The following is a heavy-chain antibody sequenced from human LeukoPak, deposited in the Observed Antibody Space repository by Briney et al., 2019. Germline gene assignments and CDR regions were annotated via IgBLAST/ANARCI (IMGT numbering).Heavy chain of an antibody. CDR2: ISISGGST. J-gene: IGHJ4*02. CDR3: AKVGYYYDSSGYRGAFDY. CDR1: GFTFRDYA. D-gene: IGHD3-22*01. V-gene: IGHV3-23*01. Sequence: PGGSLRLSCAASGFTFRDYAMSWVRQAPGRGLEWVSGISISGGSTYYADSVKGRFTISRDNSRNMVDLQMNSLGAEGTAVYYCAKVGYYYDSSGYRGAFDYWGQGTLVTVSS.